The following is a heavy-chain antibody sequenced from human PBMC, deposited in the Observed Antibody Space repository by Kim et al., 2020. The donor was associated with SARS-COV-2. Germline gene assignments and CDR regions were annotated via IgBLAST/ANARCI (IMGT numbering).Heavy chain of an antibody. CDR1: GFTFSTYT. Sequence: GGSLRLSCAASGFTFSTYTLDWVRQAPGKGLEWVSSISGVSGDIYYADSVRGRFTISRDNAKNSVSLEMNTRGVDDTAIYYCVREGLRRWPSFDHWGQGTVVPVSS. CDR2: ISGVSGDI. CDR3: VREGLRRWPSFDH. D-gene: IGHD2-15*01. V-gene: IGHV3-21*01. J-gene: IGHJ4*02.